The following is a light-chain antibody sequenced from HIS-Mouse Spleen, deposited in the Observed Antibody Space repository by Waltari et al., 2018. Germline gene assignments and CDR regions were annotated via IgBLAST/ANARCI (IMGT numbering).Light chain of an antibody. V-gene: IGLV3-21*03. CDR1: NIGSKS. CDR3: QVWDSSSDHYV. Sequence: SYVLTQPPSLSVAPGKTARTTCGGNNIGSKSVHWYQQKPGQAPVLVVYDDSDQRSGIPERFSGSNSGNTATLTISRVEAGDEADYYCQVWDSSSDHYVFGTGTKVTVL. CDR2: DDS. J-gene: IGLJ1*01.